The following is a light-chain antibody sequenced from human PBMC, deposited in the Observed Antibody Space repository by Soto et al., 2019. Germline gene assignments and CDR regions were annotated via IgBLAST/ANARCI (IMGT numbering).Light chain of an antibody. CDR3: QQYHTFWT. CDR2: DAS. Sequence: DIQMTQSPSTLSASVGDRVTIACRANQTITRWLAWYQHKPGKAPKLLIFDASTLESGVPSRFSGSGYGTEFTLTISSLQPEDFATYYCQQYHTFWTFGQGTTVEVK. V-gene: IGKV1-5*01. CDR1: QTITRW. J-gene: IGKJ1*01.